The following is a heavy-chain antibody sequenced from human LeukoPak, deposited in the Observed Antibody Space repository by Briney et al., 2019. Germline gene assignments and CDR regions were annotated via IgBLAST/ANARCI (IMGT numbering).Heavy chain of an antibody. CDR2: ISSSSSYI. Sequence: PGGSLRLSCAASGFTFSSYSMNWVRQAPGKGLEWVSSISSSSSYIYYADSVKGRFTISRDNAKNSLYLQMNSLRAEDTAVYYCARREVATITFDYWGQGTLVTVSS. V-gene: IGHV3-21*01. D-gene: IGHD5-24*01. J-gene: IGHJ4*02. CDR3: ARREVATITFDY. CDR1: GFTFSSYS.